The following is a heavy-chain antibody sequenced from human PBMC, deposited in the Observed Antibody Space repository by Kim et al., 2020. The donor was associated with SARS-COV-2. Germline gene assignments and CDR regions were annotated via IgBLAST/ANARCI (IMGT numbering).Heavy chain of an antibody. CDR3: ARGHFDWLFFYMDV. J-gene: IGHJ6*03. CDR1: GFTFSSYD. CDR2: ICTAGDT. V-gene: IGHV3-13*01. D-gene: IGHD3-9*01. Sequence: GGSLRLSCAASGFTFSSYDMHWVRQATGKGLEWVSAICTAGDTYYPGSVKGRFTISRENAKNSLYLQMNSLRAGDTAVYYCARGHFDWLFFYMDVWGKGTTVTVSS.